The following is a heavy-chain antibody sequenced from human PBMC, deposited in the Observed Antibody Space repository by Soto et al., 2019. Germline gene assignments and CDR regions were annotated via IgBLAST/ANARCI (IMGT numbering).Heavy chain of an antibody. J-gene: IGHJ6*02. D-gene: IGHD6-13*01. V-gene: IGHV3-11*01. CDR2: ISSSVSTI. CDR3: AGGSCAVAGGYYYYGMDV. Sequence: VGCLRLSCAASGFTFSDYYMSWIRQAPGKGLEWVSYISSSVSTIHSADSVKGRFTISRDNAKNSLYLQMNSLRAEDTAVYYYAGGSCAVAGGYYYYGMDVWGQGTTVTVSS. CDR1: GFTFSDYY.